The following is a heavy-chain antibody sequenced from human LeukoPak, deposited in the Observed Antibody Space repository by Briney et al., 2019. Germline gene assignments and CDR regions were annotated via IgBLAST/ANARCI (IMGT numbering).Heavy chain of an antibody. V-gene: IGHV4-59*12. CDR1: GGSISGYY. D-gene: IGHD6-19*01. CDR3: ASSSGWTPISDFDY. Sequence: SETLSLTCTVSGGSISGYYWSWIRQPPGKGLEWIGYIYYSGSTNYNPSLKSRVTISVDTSKNQFSLKLSSVTPEDTAVYYCASSSGWTPISDFDYWGQGTLVTVSS. CDR2: IYYSGST. J-gene: IGHJ4*02.